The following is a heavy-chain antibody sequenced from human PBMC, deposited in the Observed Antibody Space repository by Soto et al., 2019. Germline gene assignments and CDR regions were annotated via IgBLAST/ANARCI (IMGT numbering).Heavy chain of an antibody. V-gene: IGHV3-53*04. CDR3: ARSGIAVVDDAFDI. Sequence: EVQLVESGGGLVQPGGSLRLSCAASGFTVSSNYMSWVRQAPGKGLVWVSVIYSGGSTYYADSVKGRFTISRHNSKNTLYLQMNSLRAEDTAVYYCARSGIAVVDDAFDIWGQGTMVTVSS. D-gene: IGHD6-19*01. J-gene: IGHJ3*02. CDR1: GFTVSSNY. CDR2: IYSGGST.